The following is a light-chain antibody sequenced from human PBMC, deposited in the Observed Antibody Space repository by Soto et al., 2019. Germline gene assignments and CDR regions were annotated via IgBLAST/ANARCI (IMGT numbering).Light chain of an antibody. CDR1: QAIISY. J-gene: IGKJ5*01. CDR3: QQSYNTPPIT. Sequence: DIQVTQSPSSLSASVGDIVTITCRASQAIISYLNWYQQKPGKAPQLLIYGASRLQSGVPSRFSGSGYGTDFTLTITSLQPEDFATYYCQQSYNTPPITFGQGTRLEIK. CDR2: GAS. V-gene: IGKV1-39*01.